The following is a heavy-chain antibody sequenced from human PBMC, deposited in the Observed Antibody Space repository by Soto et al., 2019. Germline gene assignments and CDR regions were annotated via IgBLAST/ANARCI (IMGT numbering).Heavy chain of an antibody. CDR3: ARDGDGTSPRPRGAFDI. V-gene: IGHV1-69*01. D-gene: IGHD6-6*01. CDR1: GGTFSSYT. J-gene: IGHJ3*02. Sequence: QVQLVQSGAEVKKPGSSVKVPFKASGGTFSSYTFSWVRQAPGQGLEWMGGIVPLFGTTNDAKIFQGRVTISADESTSTVYMELSSLRSEDSAMYYCARDGDGTSPRPRGAFDISGQGTVITVSS. CDR2: IVPLFGTT.